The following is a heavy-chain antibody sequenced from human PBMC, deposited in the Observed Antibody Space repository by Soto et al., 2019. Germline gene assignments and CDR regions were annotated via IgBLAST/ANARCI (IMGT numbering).Heavy chain of an antibody. D-gene: IGHD2-15*01. CDR2: IIPICGTA. V-gene: IGHV1-69*01. CDR3: AREGYCSGGSCYYYGMDV. Sequence: QVQLVQSGAEVKKPGSSVKVSCKASGGTFSSYAISWVRQAPGQGLEWMGGIIPICGTANYAQKFQGRVTITADESTSTAYMELSSLRSEDTAVYYCAREGYCSGGSCYYYGMDVWGQGTTVTVSS. CDR1: GGTFSSYA. J-gene: IGHJ6*02.